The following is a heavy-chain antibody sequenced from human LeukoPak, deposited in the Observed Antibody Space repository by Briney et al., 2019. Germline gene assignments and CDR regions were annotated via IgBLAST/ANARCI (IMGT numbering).Heavy chain of an antibody. CDR2: INANSGGT. V-gene: IGHV1-2*02. J-gene: IGHJ4*02. CDR1: GYTFTGYY. Sequence: ASVKVCCKASGYTFTGYYMQWVRQAARQGLEWMGWINANSGGTNYAQKFQGRVTMTRDTSISTAYMELSRLRSDDTAVYYCARVLSPFYDYVRGSYRYTGPYFDYWGQGTLVTVSS. CDR3: ARVLSPFYDYVRGSYRYTGPYFDY. D-gene: IGHD3-16*02.